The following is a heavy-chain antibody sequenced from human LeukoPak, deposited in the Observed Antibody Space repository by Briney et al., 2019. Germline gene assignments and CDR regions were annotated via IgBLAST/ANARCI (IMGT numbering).Heavy chain of an antibody. V-gene: IGHV4-61*01. CDR2: IYYSGNT. CDR3: ARDNYYDSSGYYYYYGMDV. Sequence: SETLSLTCTVSGGSVSSDSYYWSWIRQPPGKELEYIGYIYYSGNTNYNPSLKSRVTISIDTSKNQFSLKLSSVTAADTAVYYCARDNYYDSSGYYYYYGMDVWGQGTTVTVSS. J-gene: IGHJ6*02. D-gene: IGHD3-22*01. CDR1: GGSVSSDSYY.